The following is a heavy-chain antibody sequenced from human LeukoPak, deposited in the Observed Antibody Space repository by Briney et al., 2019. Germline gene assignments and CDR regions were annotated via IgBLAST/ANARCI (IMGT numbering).Heavy chain of an antibody. CDR3: ATNDYDFWSGYSTSNNWFDP. D-gene: IGHD3-3*01. J-gene: IGHJ5*02. CDR2: IYPGDSDT. V-gene: IGHV5-51*01. CDR1: GYDFARKW. Sequence: GESLKISCKTSGYDFARKWIGWVRQMPGKGLEWMGFIYPGDSDTRYSPSFQGQVTISADKSISTTYLQWTSLKASDTAMYYCATNDYDFWSGYSTSNNWFDPWGQGTLVTVSS.